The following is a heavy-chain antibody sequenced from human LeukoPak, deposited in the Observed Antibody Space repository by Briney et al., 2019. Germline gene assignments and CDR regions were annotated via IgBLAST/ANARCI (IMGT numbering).Heavy chain of an antibody. Sequence: TGGSLRLSCAASGFTFTDYLMTWVRQVPGKGLEWVANIHKAGTESYYVDSVKGRFAISRDNAKNSLYLQLSSLGVDDTAVYYCARVGTWELQRVFDYWGQGTLVTVSS. D-gene: IGHD1-26*01. J-gene: IGHJ4*02. CDR3: ARVGTWELQRVFDY. CDR2: IHKAGTES. V-gene: IGHV3-7*01. CDR1: GFTFTDYL.